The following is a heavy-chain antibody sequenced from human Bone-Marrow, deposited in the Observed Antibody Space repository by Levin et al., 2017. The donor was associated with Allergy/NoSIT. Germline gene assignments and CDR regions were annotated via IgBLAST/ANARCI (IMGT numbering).Heavy chain of an antibody. CDR2: IYPGDSDT. CDR1: GYSFTSYW. D-gene: IGHD3-22*01. J-gene: IGHJ4*02. V-gene: IGHV5-51*01. CDR3: ARRDDSSGYYYHNYFDY. Sequence: PGESLKISCKGSGYSFTSYWIGWVRQMPGKGLEWMGIIYPGDSDTRYSPSFQGQVTISADKSISTAYLQWSSLKASDTAMYYCARRDDSSGYYYHNYFDYWGQGTLVTVSS.